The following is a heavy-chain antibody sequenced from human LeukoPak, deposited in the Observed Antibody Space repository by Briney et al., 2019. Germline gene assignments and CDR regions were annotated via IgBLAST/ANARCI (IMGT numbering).Heavy chain of an antibody. Sequence: GGSLRLSCAASGFTFSTYDMSWVRQAPGKGLEWVSGISSSGGRTYYVVSVKGRFTISRDNAKNTLYLQMTSLRAEDTAMYYCAKAARTTVTYSFDSWGQGTLVTVSS. D-gene: IGHD4-17*01. CDR3: AKAARTTVTYSFDS. J-gene: IGHJ4*02. CDR1: GFTFSTYD. V-gene: IGHV3-23*01. CDR2: ISSSGGRT.